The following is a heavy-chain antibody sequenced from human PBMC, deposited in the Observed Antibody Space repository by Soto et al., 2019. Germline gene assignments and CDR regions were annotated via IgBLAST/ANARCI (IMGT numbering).Heavy chain of an antibody. J-gene: IGHJ4*02. CDR2: ISSSSSYI. V-gene: IGHV3-21*01. CDR3: ARLNIVATTWFDY. D-gene: IGHD5-12*01. CDR1: GFTFSSYS. Sequence: GGSLRLSCAASGFTFSSYSMNWVRQAPGKGLEWVSSISSSSSYIYYADSVKGRFTISRDNAKNSLYLQMNSLRAEDTAVYYCARLNIVATTWFDYWGQGTLVTVSS.